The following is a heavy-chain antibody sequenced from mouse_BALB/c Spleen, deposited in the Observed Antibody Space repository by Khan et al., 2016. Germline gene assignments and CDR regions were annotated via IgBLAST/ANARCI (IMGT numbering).Heavy chain of an antibody. J-gene: IGHJ4*01. CDR2: VNPTNGAT. V-gene: IGHV1-26*01. CDR1: GYSFTGYY. Sequence: VQLQQSGPDLVKPGASVKISCKASGYSFTGYYMYWVKQSYGKSIEWLGRVNPTNGATSSNQKFTGKAILTVDKSSSTAYMELRSLTSWDSAVYYCARDAMVYWGQGTSLTFSS. CDR3: ARDAMVY.